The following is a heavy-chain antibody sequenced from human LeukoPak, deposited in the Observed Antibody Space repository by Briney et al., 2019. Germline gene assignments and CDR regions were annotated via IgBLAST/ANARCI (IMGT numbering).Heavy chain of an antibody. D-gene: IGHD3-9*01. J-gene: IGHJ4*02. CDR1: GDYITTTNYY. V-gene: IGHV4-39*01. CDR3: ARRSRLYKHETTGYHHS. CDR2: IFYSGNT. Sequence: SETLSLTCNVSGDYITTTNYYWAWIRQPPGKGLEWIASIFYSGNTYYNPSLKSRVIISMDTSRKQISLKLSSVTATDTAFYYCARRSRLYKHETTGYHHSWGQGTLVTVSS.